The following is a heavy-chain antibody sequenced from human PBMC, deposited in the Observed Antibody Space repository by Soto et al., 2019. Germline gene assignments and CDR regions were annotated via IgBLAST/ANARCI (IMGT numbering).Heavy chain of an antibody. D-gene: IGHD3-3*01. CDR3: ASFFYRGVGSGYYYYYYDMDF. V-gene: IGHV4-34*01. Sequence: SETLSLTCAVYGGSFSGYYWSWIRQPPGKGLEWIGEINHSGSTNYNPSLKSRVTISVDTSKNQFSLKLSSVTAAATAVYYCASFFYRGVGSGYYYYYYDMDFWGQGTTVTVSS. J-gene: IGHJ6*02. CDR2: INHSGST. CDR1: GGSFSGYY.